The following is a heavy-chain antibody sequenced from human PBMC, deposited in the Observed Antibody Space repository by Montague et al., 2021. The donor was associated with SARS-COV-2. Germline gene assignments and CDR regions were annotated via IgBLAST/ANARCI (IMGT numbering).Heavy chain of an antibody. CDR3: ARFFRVGTSSAFDH. J-gene: IGHJ5*02. Sequence: SETLSLTCGVSGASIMGYHWSWVRKPPGRGLEWIGDVRDSGTTNYNPSLNNRITISIDTSKAQSSLILTSVDAADTAVYYCARFFRVGTSSAFDHWGQGILVTVSS. V-gene: IGHV4-59*08. D-gene: IGHD3-10*01. CDR2: VRDSGTT. CDR1: GASIMGYH.